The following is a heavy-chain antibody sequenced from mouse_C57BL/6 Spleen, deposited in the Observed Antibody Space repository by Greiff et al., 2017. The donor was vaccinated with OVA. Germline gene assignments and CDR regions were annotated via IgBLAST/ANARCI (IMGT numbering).Heavy chain of an antibody. Sequence: QVQLKESGAELAKPGASVKLSCKASGYTFTSYWMHWVKQRPGQGLEWIGYINPSSGYTKYNQKFKDKATLTADKSSSTAYMQLSSLTYEDSAVYYCARRGVVAPDAMDYWGQGTSVTVSS. CDR2: INPSSGYT. CDR3: ARRGVVAPDAMDY. D-gene: IGHD1-1*01. V-gene: IGHV1-7*01. CDR1: GYTFTSYW. J-gene: IGHJ4*01.